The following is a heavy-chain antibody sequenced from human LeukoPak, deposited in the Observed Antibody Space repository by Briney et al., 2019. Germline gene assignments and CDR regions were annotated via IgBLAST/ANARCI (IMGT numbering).Heavy chain of an antibody. V-gene: IGHV1-2*02. CDR2: INPKSGDT. D-gene: IGHD2-8*01. CDR3: ARGACTNGVCYSAFDY. Sequence: ASVKVSCKAYGYTFTAYYMHWVRQAPGQGPEGMGWINPKSGDTNYAQKFQGRVTMTRDTSISTAYMELSRLRSDDTAVYYCARGACTNGVCYSAFDYWGQGTLVTVSS. J-gene: IGHJ4*02. CDR1: GYTFTAYY.